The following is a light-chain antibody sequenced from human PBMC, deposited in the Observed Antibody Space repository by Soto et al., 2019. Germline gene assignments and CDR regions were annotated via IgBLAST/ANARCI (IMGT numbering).Light chain of an antibody. CDR2: AAS. V-gene: IGKV1-39*01. CDR3: QHSYSTPPLS. Sequence: DIQMTQSPSSLSASVGDRVTITCRASQTISSYVNWYQLKPGKATTLLIYAASCLKSGVPSRFSGSGSGTYITLTIRSLQPEDYATYYCQHSYSTPPLSFGGVTKVEIK. J-gene: IGKJ4*01. CDR1: QTISSY.